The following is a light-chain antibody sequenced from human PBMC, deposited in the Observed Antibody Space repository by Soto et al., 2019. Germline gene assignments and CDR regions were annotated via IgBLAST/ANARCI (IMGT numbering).Light chain of an antibody. CDR1: QSVSSH. CDR3: QQRRDT. V-gene: IGKV3-11*01. CDR2: DAS. J-gene: IGKJ5*01. Sequence: EIVMTQSPATLSVSPGEGATVSCRASQSVSSHLAWYQHKPGQAPRLLFYDASTRATGIPARFSGRGSGTDFTLTISNLEPEDFAVYYCQQRRDTFGQGTRLEIK.